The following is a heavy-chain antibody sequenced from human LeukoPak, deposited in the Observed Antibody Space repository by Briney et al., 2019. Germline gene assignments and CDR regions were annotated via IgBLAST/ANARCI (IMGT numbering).Heavy chain of an antibody. CDR1: GFNFNNYG. J-gene: IGHJ5*02. V-gene: IGHV3-33*05. D-gene: IGHD2-2*01. CDR2: IPSDGNNQ. Sequence: GGSLRLSCAASGFNFNNYGMHWVRQAPGKGLEWVTFIPSDGNNQYYADSVKGRFTISRDNSRNTLYLQMNSLRAEDTAVYYCASSIVVVPAANWFDPWGQGTLVTVSS. CDR3: ASSIVVVPAANWFDP.